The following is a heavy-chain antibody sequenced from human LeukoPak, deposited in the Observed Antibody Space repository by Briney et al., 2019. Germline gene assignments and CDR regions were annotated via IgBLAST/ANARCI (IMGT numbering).Heavy chain of an antibody. Sequence: SETLSLTCTVSGGSISSYYWSWIRQPPGKGLEGIGYIYTSGSTNYNPSLKSRVAISVDTSKNQFSLKLTSVTAADPAVYYCARRSSDYGGKRGWFDYWGQGTLVTVSS. CDR1: GGSISSYY. CDR2: IYTSGST. V-gene: IGHV4-4*09. J-gene: IGHJ4*02. D-gene: IGHD4-23*01. CDR3: ARRSSDYGGKRGWFDY.